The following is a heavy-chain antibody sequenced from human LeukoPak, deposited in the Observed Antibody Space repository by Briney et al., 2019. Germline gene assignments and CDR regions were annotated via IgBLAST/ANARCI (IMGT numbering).Heavy chain of an antibody. J-gene: IGHJ5*02. CDR3: ARGGNPRILWFGEFPQVEVWFDP. D-gene: IGHD3-10*01. Sequence: KPGASVKVSCKASGYTFTGYYMHWVRQAPGQGLEWMGWINPNSGGTNYAQKFQGRVTMTRDTSISTAYMELRSLRSDDTAVYYCARGGNPRILWFGEFPQVEVWFDPWGQGTLVTVSS. V-gene: IGHV1-2*02. CDR1: GYTFTGYY. CDR2: INPNSGGT.